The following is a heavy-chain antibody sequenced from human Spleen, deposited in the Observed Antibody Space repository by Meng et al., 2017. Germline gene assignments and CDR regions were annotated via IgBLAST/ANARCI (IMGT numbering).Heavy chain of an antibody. CDR3: ARDVRFDKGNLEYFQH. CDR1: GYTFTAHY. D-gene: IGHD3-10*02. V-gene: IGHV1-2*06. CDR2: INPNSGGT. Sequence: ASVKVSCKASGYTFTAHYIHWVRLAPRQGLEWMGRINPNSGGTNYAQKFQGRVTMTRDTSISTAYMELSRLRSDDTAVYYGARDVRFDKGNLEYFQHWGQGTLVTVSS. J-gene: IGHJ1*01.